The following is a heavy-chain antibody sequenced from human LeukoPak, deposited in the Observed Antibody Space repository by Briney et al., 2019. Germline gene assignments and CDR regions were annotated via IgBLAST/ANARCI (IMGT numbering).Heavy chain of an antibody. Sequence: GASVKVSCKASGYTFTGYYMHWARQAPGQGLEWMGWINPNSGGTNYAQKFQGRVTMARDTSISTAYMEPSRLRSDDTAVYYCARGYCSGGSCYRRPFDYWGQGTPVTVSS. V-gene: IGHV1-2*02. CDR1: GYTFTGYY. J-gene: IGHJ4*02. CDR2: INPNSGGT. D-gene: IGHD2-15*01. CDR3: ARGYCSGGSCYRRPFDY.